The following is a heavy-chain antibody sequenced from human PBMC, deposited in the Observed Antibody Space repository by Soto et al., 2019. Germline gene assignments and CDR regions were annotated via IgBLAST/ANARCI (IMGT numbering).Heavy chain of an antibody. V-gene: IGHV3-48*04. Sequence: EVQLVESGGGLVQPGGSLRLSCEASGFTFSSYSMNWVRQAPGKGLEWVSYISSSGSTIYYADSVKGRFTISRDNAKNSLYLQMNSLRAEDTAVYYCARSYYDFWSGYYADYWGQGTLVTVSS. CDR2: ISSSGSTI. J-gene: IGHJ4*02. CDR3: ARSYYDFWSGYYADY. D-gene: IGHD3-3*01. CDR1: GFTFSSYS.